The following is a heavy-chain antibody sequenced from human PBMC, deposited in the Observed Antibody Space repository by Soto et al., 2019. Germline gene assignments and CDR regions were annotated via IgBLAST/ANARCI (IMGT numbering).Heavy chain of an antibody. D-gene: IGHD2-15*01. CDR3: ARRGSGVTRGLHY. CDR2: INTDGSST. CDR1: GFTFSRYW. V-gene: IGHV3-74*01. J-gene: IGHJ4*02. Sequence: EVQLVESGGGLVQPGGSLRLSCAASGFTFSRYWMHWVRQAPGKGLVWISRINTDGSSTSYVDSVQGRFTISRDNGKNTLFLQMNSLRGEYTAVYYCARRGSGVTRGLHYWGQGTLVTVSS.